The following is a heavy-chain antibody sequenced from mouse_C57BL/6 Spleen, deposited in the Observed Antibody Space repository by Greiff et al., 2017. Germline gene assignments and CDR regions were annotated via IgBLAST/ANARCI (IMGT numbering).Heavy chain of an antibody. J-gene: IGHJ3*01. V-gene: IGHV5-17*01. Sequence: EVQLVESGGGLVKPGGSLKLSCAASGFTFSDYGMHWVRQAPEKGLEWVAYISSGSSTIYYADTVKGRFTISRDNAKNTLFLQMTSLRSEDTAMYYCARSRGYYGSSFAYWGQGTLVTVSA. D-gene: IGHD1-1*01. CDR1: GFTFSDYG. CDR3: ARSRGYYGSSFAY. CDR2: ISSGSSTI.